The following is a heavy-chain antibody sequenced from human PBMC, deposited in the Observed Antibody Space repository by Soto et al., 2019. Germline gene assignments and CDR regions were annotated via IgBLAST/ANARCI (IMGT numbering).Heavy chain of an antibody. D-gene: IGHD6-19*01. CDR1: GGSISSSSYY. CDR3: ARHDRIAVAGMDV. Sequence: SETLSLTCTVSGGSISSSSYYWGWIRPPPGKGLEWIGSIYYSGSTYYNPSLKSRVTISVDTSKNQFSLKLSSVTAADTAVYYCARHDRIAVAGMDVWGQGTTVTVSS. CDR2: IYYSGST. J-gene: IGHJ6*02. V-gene: IGHV4-39*01.